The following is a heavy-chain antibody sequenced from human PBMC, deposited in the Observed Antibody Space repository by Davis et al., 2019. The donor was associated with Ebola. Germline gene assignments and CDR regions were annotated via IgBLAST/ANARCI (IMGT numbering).Heavy chain of an antibody. J-gene: IGHJ3*02. CDR1: GGSISSYY. Sequence: PSETLSLTCTVSGGSISSYYWSWIRQPAGKGLEWIGRIYTSGSTNYNPSLKSRVTMSVDTSKNQFSLKLSSVTAADTAVYYCAREVHNWNVDGYPGAFDIWGQGTMVTVSS. D-gene: IGHD1-1*01. V-gene: IGHV4-4*07. CDR2: IYTSGST. CDR3: AREVHNWNVDGYPGAFDI.